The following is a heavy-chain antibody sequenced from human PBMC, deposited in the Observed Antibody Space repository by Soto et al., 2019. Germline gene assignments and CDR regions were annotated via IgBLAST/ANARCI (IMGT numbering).Heavy chain of an antibody. J-gene: IGHJ4*02. CDR3: ITDPYYDFWSGYHFDY. D-gene: IGHD3-3*01. CDR2: IKNKTDGGIT. CDR1: GFSFSKAW. V-gene: IGHV3-15*01. Sequence: GGALRLSCAASGFSFSKAWMSWVRLTPGKGLEGVGRIKNKTDGGITDYPAPVRDRFTISRDDSRSTLYLQMNSLKTEDTAVYYCITDPYYDFWSGYHFDYWGQGTLVTVSS.